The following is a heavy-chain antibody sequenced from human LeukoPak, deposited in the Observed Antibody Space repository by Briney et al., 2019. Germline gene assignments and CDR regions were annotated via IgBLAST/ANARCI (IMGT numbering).Heavy chain of an antibody. V-gene: IGHV2-70*11. D-gene: IGHD1-26*01. Sequence: SGPTLVNPTQTLTLTCTFSGFSLSTSGMCVSWIRQPPGKALEWLARIDWDDDKYYSTSLKTRLTISKDNSKNQVVLTMTNMDPVDTATYYCARIPPRYSGSYYVFDYWGQGTLVTVSS. J-gene: IGHJ4*02. CDR3: ARIPPRYSGSYYVFDY. CDR1: GFSLSTSGMC. CDR2: IDWDDDK.